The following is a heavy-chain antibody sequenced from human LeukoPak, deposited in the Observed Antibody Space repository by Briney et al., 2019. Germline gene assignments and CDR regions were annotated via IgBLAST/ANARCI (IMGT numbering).Heavy chain of an antibody. CDR1: GFTFSNAW. V-gene: IGHV3-15*01. D-gene: IGHD2-15*01. Sequence: GGSLRLSCAASGFTFSNAWMSWVRQAPGKGLEWVGRIKSKTDGGTTDYAAPMKGRFTISRDDSKNTLYLQMNSLKTEDTAVYYCTTVYCSGGSCYRYWGQGTLVTVSS. CDR3: TTVYCSGGSCYRY. J-gene: IGHJ4*02. CDR2: IKSKTDGGTT.